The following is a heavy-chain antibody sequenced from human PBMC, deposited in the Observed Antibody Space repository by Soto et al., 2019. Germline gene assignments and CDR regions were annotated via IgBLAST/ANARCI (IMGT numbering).Heavy chain of an antibody. V-gene: IGHV3-23*01. CDR2: ISGSGGST. CDR1: GFTFSSYA. Sequence: GGSLRLSCAASGFTFSSYAMNWVRQAPGKGLEWVSSISGSGGSTYYADSVKGRFTISRDNSKNTLYLQMNNLKADDTAVYYCAKTRPGFDYWGQGTLVTVSS. J-gene: IGHJ4*02. CDR3: AKTRPGFDY.